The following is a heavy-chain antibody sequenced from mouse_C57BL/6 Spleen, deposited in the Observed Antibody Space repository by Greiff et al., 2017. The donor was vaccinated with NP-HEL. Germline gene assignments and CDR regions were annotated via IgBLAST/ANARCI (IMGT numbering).Heavy chain of an antibody. CDR3: AREGYGSSHYFDY. CDR1: GYTFTDYN. J-gene: IGHJ2*01. CDR2: INPNNGGT. D-gene: IGHD1-1*01. V-gene: IGHV1-18*01. Sequence: EVQLQQSGPELVKPGASVKIPCKASGYTFTDYNMDWVKQSHGKSLEWIGDINPNNGGTIYNQKFKGKATLTVDKSSSTAYMELRSLTSEDTAGYYCAREGYGSSHYFDYWGQGTTLTVSS.